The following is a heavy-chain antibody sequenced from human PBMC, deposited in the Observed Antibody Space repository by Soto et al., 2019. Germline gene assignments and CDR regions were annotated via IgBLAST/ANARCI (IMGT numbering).Heavy chain of an antibody. J-gene: IGHJ4*02. V-gene: IGHV3-66*01. CDR3: ARAREYSSSVFDY. D-gene: IGHD6-6*01. CDR1: GFTVSSNY. CDR2: IYSGSST. Sequence: GGSLRLSCAASGFTVSSNYRSWGRQDPGKGREWVSVIYSGSSTHYADSVKGRFTIPRHHSKNTLYLQMNSLRAEDTAVYYCARAREYSSSVFDYWGQGTLVTVSS.